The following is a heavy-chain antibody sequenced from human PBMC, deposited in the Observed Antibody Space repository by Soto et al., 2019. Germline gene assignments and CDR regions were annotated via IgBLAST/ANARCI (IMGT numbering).Heavy chain of an antibody. D-gene: IGHD6-19*01. Sequence: PGGSLRLSCAASGFTFTTAWINWVRQAPGKGLEWVAVISYDGSNKYYADSVKGRFTISRDNSKNTLYLQMNSLRAEDTAVYYCAKEWGSGWLTDYYYYGMDVWGQGTTVTVSS. CDR2: ISYDGSNK. CDR1: GFTFTTAW. J-gene: IGHJ6*02. CDR3: AKEWGSGWLTDYYYYGMDV. V-gene: IGHV3-30*18.